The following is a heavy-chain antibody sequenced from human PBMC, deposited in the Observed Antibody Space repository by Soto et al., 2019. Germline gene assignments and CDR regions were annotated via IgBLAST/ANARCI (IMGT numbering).Heavy chain of an antibody. V-gene: IGHV1-69*13. D-gene: IGHD3-9*01. CDR2: IIPIFGTA. CDR3: ARGSKTYDILTGYYNDYYYGMDV. CDR1: GGTFRSYA. J-gene: IGHJ6*02. Sequence: GASVKVSCKASGGTFRSYAISWVRQAPGQGLEWMGGIIPIFGTANYAQKFQGRVTITADESTSTAYMELSSLRSEDTAVYYCARGSKTYDILTGYYNDYYYGMDVWGQGTTVTVSS.